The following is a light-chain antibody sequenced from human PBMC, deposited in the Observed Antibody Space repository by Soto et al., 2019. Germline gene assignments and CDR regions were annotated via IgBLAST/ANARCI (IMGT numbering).Light chain of an antibody. CDR3: AAWDDSLSGWM. V-gene: IGLV1-44*01. CDR2: FDN. CDR1: SSNIGSHT. J-gene: IGLJ3*02. Sequence: QSVLTQPPSASGTPGQRVTISCSGSSSNIGSHTVNWYQQLPGTAPKVLIYFDNQRPSGAPDRFSGSKSGTSASLAISGPQSEDEADYYCAAWDDSLSGWMFGGGTKLTVL.